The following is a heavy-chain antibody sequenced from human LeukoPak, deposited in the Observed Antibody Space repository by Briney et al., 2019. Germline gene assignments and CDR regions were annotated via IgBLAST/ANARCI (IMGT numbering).Heavy chain of an antibody. J-gene: IGHJ5*02. CDR3: ARGLYDPLWFDP. V-gene: IGHV3-48*01. CDR1: GFTFSSYS. CDR2: ISSSSNTI. D-gene: IGHD3-3*01. Sequence: GGSLRLSCAASGFTFSSYSKNWVRQAPGKGLEWVSYISSSSNTIYYADSVKGRFTISRDNAKNSLYLQMNSLRAEDTAVYYCARGLYDPLWFDPWGQGTLVTVSS.